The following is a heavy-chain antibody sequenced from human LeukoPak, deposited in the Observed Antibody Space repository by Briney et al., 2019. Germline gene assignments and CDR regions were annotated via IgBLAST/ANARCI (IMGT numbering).Heavy chain of an antibody. Sequence: HSQTLSLTCAISGDSVSNKDAAWNWIRQSPSRGLEWLGRTYYRSKWSNDYAVSVNSRITVNPDTSKNQFSLQLRSVTPDDTAVYYCARQSLGYVDYWGQGSRVTVSS. CDR2: TYYRSKWSN. D-gene: IGHD2-15*01. CDR3: ARQSLGYVDY. J-gene: IGHJ4*02. V-gene: IGHV6-1*01. CDR1: GDSVSNKDAA.